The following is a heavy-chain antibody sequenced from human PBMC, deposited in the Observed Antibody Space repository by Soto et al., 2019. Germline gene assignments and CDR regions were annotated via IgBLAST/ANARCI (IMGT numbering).Heavy chain of an antibody. CDR3: ARLSVIVATIGWYFDL. CDR1: GGSISSSSYY. J-gene: IGHJ2*01. D-gene: IGHD5-12*01. CDR2: IYYSGST. Sequence: QLQLQESGPGLVKPSETLSLTCTVSGGSISSSSYYWGWIRQPPGKGLEWIGSIYYSGSTYYTPSLKSRVTISVDTSKNQFSLKLSSVTAADTAVYYCARLSVIVATIGWYFDLWGRGTLVTVSS. V-gene: IGHV4-39*01.